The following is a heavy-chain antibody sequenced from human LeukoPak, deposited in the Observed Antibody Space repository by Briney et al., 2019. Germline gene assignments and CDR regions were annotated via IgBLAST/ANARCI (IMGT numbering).Heavy chain of an antibody. CDR3: ARDVGDL. J-gene: IGHJ4*02. CDR2: INQGGSEK. Sequence: GGSLRLSCAPSGFTFSTYWMGWVRQAPGKGLEWLANINQGGSEKYYVDSVKGRFTISRDNAKSSLFLQMNSLRAEDTAVYYCARDVGDLWGQGTLVTVSS. V-gene: IGHV3-7*01. D-gene: IGHD2-21*02. CDR1: GFTFSTYW.